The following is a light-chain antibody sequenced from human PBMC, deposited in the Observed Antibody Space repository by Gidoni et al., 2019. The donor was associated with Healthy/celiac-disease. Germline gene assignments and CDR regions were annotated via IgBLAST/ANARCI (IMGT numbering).Light chain of an antibody. V-gene: IGKV3-15*01. CDR2: GAS. CDR1: QSVSSN. Sequence: EIVMTQSPATLSVSPGERATLSCRASQSVSSNLAWHQQKPGQAPRLLIYGASTRATGIPARFSGSGYGTEFTITISSLQSEDFAVYYCQQYNNWPQTFGQGTKVEIK. CDR3: QQYNNWPQT. J-gene: IGKJ1*01.